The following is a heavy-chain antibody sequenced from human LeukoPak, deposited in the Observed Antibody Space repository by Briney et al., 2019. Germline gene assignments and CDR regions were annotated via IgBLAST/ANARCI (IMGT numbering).Heavy chain of an antibody. D-gene: IGHD6-13*01. J-gene: IGHJ3*01. CDR3: ARDLFVSSFLLDY. V-gene: IGHV3-74*01. Sequence: GGSLRLSCAASGFTFSSYWMHWVRQAPGKGLVWVSRISSDGSSTSYADSVKGRFTISRDNAKNTLYLQMNSLRAEDTAVYYCARDLFVSSFLLDYWGQGTMVTVSS. CDR2: ISSDGSST. CDR1: GFTFSSYW.